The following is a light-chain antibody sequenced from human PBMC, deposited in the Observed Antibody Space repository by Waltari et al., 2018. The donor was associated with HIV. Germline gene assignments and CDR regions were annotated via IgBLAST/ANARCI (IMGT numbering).Light chain of an antibody. CDR3: CSYAGSSNWV. J-gene: IGLJ3*02. V-gene: IGLV2-23*01. Sequence: QSALTQPASVSGSPGQSITISCTGNSRDVGSYNLVSLYQQHPGKSPKLRIYEGIKRPSGVSNRFSGSKSGNTTSLTISGLQAEDEADYYCCSYAGSSNWVFGGGTKLTVL. CDR2: EGI. CDR1: SRDVGSYNL.